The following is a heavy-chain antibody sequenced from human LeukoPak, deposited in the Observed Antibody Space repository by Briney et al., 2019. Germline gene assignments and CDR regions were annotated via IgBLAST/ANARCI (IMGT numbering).Heavy chain of an antibody. CDR2: IIPMFDAP. CDR3: ATSFGV. J-gene: IGHJ4*02. CDR1: GGSFGSFV. Sequence: ASVKVSCKASGGSFGSFVLSWVRQAPGQGLEWMGVIIPMFDAPKYAQKFQGRVTINADDSTSTAYMELNSLKSEDTAVYFCATSFGVWGQGSLVTVSS. V-gene: IGHV1-69*01. D-gene: IGHD2-8*01.